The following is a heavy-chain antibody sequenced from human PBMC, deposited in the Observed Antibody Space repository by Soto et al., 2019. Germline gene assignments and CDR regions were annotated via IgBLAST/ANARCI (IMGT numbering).Heavy chain of an antibody. CDR3: ARDLDYYDSSGYYGGAFDI. Sequence: PGGSLRLSCAASGFTFSSYAMHWVRQAPGKWLEWVAVISYDGSNKYYADSVKGRFTISRDNSKNTLYLQMNSLRAEDTAVYYCARDLDYYDSSGYYGGAFDIWGQGXMVTV. CDR2: ISYDGSNK. D-gene: IGHD3-22*01. V-gene: IGHV3-30-3*01. J-gene: IGHJ3*02. CDR1: GFTFSSYA.